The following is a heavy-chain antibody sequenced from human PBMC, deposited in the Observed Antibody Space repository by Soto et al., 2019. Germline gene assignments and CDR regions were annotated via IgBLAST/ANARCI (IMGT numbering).Heavy chain of an antibody. V-gene: IGHV3-21*01. CDR3: ARGASSIAARLYYYYMDV. CDR2: ISSSSSYI. J-gene: IGHJ6*03. CDR1: GFTFSSYS. Sequence: PGGSLRLSCAASGFTFSSYSMNWVRQAPGKGLEWVSSISSSSSYIYYADSVKGRFTISRDNAKNSLYLQMNSLRAEDTAVYYCARGASSIAARLYYYYMDVWGKGTTVTVSS. D-gene: IGHD6-6*01.